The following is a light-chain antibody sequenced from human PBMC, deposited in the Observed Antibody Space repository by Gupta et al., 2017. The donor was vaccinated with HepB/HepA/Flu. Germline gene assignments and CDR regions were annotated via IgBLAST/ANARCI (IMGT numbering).Light chain of an antibody. Sequence: QSVLTQPPSVSAAPGQKVTISCSGSTSNIGTNYVSWYQQLPGTAPNLLICDNNGRRSGTTARCSAANSVTTSTLGITGLPPGDEADYYCGTWDNSLSDTYVFGTGTKVTVL. CDR3: GTWDNSLSDTYV. CDR2: DNN. CDR1: TSNIGTNY. J-gene: IGLJ1*01. V-gene: IGLV1-51*01.